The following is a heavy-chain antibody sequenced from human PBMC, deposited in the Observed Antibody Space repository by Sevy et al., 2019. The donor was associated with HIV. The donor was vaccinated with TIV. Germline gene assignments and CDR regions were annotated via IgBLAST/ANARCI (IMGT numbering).Heavy chain of an antibody. CDR2: IYYNGHI. CDR1: GGSITSLY. V-gene: IGHV4-59*08. Sequence: SESLSLTCTVSGGSITSLYWSWIRQPPGKGLEWIANIYYNGHINYNPSLKSRVTLSLDTSKNQFSLSLSSVTAGDTAMYYCAGENAWGRGYSWGQGTLVTVSS. D-gene: IGHD1-26*01. J-gene: IGHJ4*02. CDR3: AGENAWGRGYS.